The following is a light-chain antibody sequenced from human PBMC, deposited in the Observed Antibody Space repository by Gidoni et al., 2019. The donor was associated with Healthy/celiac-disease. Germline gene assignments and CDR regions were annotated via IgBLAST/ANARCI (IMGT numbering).Light chain of an antibody. CDR2: AAS. J-gene: IGKJ1*01. CDR1: PSISSY. Sequence: DIQMTQSPSSLSPSVGDRVTITCRASPSISSYLNWYQQKPGKATKLLIYAASSLQSGVPSRFSGSGSVTDFTLTISSLQPEYFATYCCQRSYSTPRTFGQGTKVEIK. V-gene: IGKV1-39*01. CDR3: QRSYSTPRT.